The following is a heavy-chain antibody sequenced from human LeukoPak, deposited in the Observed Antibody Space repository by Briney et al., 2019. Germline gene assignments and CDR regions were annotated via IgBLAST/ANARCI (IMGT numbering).Heavy chain of an antibody. V-gene: IGHV1-18*01. CDR1: GYTYIEYG. Sequence: ASVKVSCKTSGYTYIEYGISWVRQAPGQGFEWIGGFRPYNGDTDYAQKFQGRVTMTKDTSTSTAYMDLTSLRYDDTAVYYCAGDAAGSDLDFWGQGTPVTVSS. CDR3: AGDAAGSDLDF. D-gene: IGHD6-13*01. CDR2: FRPYNGDT. J-gene: IGHJ4*02.